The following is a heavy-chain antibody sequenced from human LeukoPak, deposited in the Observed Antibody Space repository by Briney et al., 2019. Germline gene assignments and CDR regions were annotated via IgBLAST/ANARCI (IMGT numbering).Heavy chain of an antibody. V-gene: IGHV3-11*01. CDR2: ISSSGSTI. J-gene: IGHJ4*02. CDR3: ARVPSSGQWLAFDC. Sequence: GGSLRLSCAASGFTFSDYYMSWIRQAPGKGLEWVPYISSSGSTIYYADSVKGRFTISRDSSKNTLYLQMNSLRPEDTAVYYCARVPSSGQWLAFDCWGQGTLVTVSS. CDR1: GFTFSDYY. D-gene: IGHD6-19*01.